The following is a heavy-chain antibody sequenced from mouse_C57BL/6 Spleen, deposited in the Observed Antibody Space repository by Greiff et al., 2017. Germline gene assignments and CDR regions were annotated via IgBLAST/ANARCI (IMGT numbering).Heavy chain of an antibody. V-gene: IGHV1-55*01. CDR3: ARGDDGYYVGDY. J-gene: IGHJ2*01. Sequence: QVQLQQSGAELVKPGASVTMSCKASGYTFTSYWITWVKQRPGQGLVWIGDIYPGSGSTNYNAKFKSKATMTVDTSSSTAYMQLSSLTSEDSAVDYCARGDDGYYVGDYWGQGTTVTVSS. CDR1: GYTFTSYW. CDR2: IYPGSGST. D-gene: IGHD2-3*01.